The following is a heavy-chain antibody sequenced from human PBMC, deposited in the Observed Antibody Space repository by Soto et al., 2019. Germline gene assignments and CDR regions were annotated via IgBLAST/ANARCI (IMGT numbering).Heavy chain of an antibody. CDR1: GYTFTSYA. D-gene: IGHD3-10*01. CDR2: INAGNGNT. J-gene: IGHJ3*02. Sequence: ASVKVSCKASGYTFTSYAMHWVRQAPGQRLEWMGWINAGNGNTKYSQKFQGRVTITRDTSASTAYMELSSLRSEDTAVYYCARVMVRGVIKGFFDIWGQGTMVTVSS. V-gene: IGHV1-3*01. CDR3: ARVMVRGVIKGFFDI.